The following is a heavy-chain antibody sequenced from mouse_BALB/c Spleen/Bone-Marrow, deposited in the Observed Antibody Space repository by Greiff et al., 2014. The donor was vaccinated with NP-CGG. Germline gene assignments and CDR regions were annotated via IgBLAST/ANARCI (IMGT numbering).Heavy chain of an antibody. CDR3: ARYYYGFLDY. CDR1: GFSLTSYG. V-gene: IGHV2-9*02. Sequence: VMLVESGPGLVAPSQSLSITCTVSGFSLTSYGVHWVRQPPGKGLEWLGVIRAGGSTNYNSTLMSRLSISKDNSKSQVFLKMNSLQTDDTAMYYCARYYYGFLDYWGQGTTLTVSS. D-gene: IGHD1-2*01. J-gene: IGHJ2*01. CDR2: IRAGGST.